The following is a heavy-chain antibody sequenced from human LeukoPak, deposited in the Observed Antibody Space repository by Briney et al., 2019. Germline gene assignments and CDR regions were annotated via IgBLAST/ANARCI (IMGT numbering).Heavy chain of an antibody. CDR1: GFTFSSYG. V-gene: IGHV3-30*03. CDR3: AREFSGYAFDI. D-gene: IGHD5-12*01. J-gene: IGHJ3*02. CDR2: ISDDGTRK. Sequence: GGSLRLSCAASGFTFSSYGMHWVRQAPGKGLEWVAVISDDGTRKYYADSVQGRFTISRDNSKNTLYLQMNSLRAEDMAVYYCAREFSGYAFDIWGQGTMVTVSS.